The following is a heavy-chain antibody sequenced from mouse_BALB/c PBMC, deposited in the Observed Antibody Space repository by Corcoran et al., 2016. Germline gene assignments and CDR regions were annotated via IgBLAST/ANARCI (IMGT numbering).Heavy chain of an antibody. D-gene: IGHD2-1*01. Sequence: EVQLQQSGPELVKPGASVKISCKTSGSTFTEYTMHWVKQSHGKSLEWIGGIKPNNGGTAYNQKFKVKATLTVDKSSSTAYMDLRSLASEDTAVHYCARFYYGSQFAYWGQGTLVTVSA. CDR1: GSTFTEYT. J-gene: IGHJ3*01. CDR2: IKPNNGGT. CDR3: ARFYYGSQFAY. V-gene: IGHV1-18*01.